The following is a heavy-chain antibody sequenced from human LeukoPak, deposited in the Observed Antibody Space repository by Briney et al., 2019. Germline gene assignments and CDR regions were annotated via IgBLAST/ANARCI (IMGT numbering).Heavy chain of an antibody. V-gene: IGHV3-33*01. CDR2: IWYDGSNK. CDR1: GFTLSSYG. Sequence: PGRSLRLSCAASGFTLSSYGMHWVRQAPGKGLEWVAVIWYDGSNKYYADSVKGRFTISRDNSKNTLYLQMNSLRAEDTAVYYCARARTTYYGDYNAAYWGQGTLVTVSS. J-gene: IGHJ4*02. D-gene: IGHD4-17*01. CDR3: ARARTTYYGDYNAAY.